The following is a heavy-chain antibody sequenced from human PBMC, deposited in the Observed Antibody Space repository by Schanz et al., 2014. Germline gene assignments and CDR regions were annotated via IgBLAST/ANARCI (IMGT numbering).Heavy chain of an antibody. CDR3: AKGFGGYDLVLDY. CDR1: GFTVSSNY. V-gene: IGHV3-7*01. J-gene: IGHJ4*02. D-gene: IGHD5-12*01. CDR2: IKQDESER. Sequence: EVQLVESGGGLIQPGGSLRLSCAVSGFTVSSNYMSWVRQAPGKGLEWVANIKQDESERSYVDSVKGRFTISRDNAKNSLYLQMNSLRAEDTAVYYCAKGFGGYDLVLDYWGQGTLVTVSS.